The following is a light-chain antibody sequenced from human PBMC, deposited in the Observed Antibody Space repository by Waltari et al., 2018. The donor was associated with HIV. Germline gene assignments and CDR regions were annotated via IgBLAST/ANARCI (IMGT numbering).Light chain of an antibody. J-gene: IGKJ1*01. Sequence: DIQMTQSPSSLSASVGDRVSITCRASQAISNYLAWYQQKPGKVPKLLISAASTLQSGVPSRFSGSGSGTDFSLTITSLQPEDIATYFCRKYNSAPWTFGQGTKVDIK. V-gene: IGKV1-27*01. CDR3: RKYNSAPWT. CDR1: QAISNY. CDR2: AAS.